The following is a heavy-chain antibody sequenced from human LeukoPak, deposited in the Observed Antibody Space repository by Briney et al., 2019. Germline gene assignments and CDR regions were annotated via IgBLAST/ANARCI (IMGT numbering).Heavy chain of an antibody. V-gene: IGHV5-51*01. D-gene: IGHD3-3*01. Sequence: GESLKISWKGSGHTLSTYWVAWVRQMPGKGREWVGMIFLGDSDTKYSPSFQGQVSISADVSLNAAYLQLSGLKASDTAIYYCARPIKNGKIRFLEWLSFDWWGQGTLVTVSS. CDR3: ARPIKNGKIRFLEWLSFDW. CDR1: GHTLSTYW. J-gene: IGHJ4*02. CDR2: IFLGDSDT.